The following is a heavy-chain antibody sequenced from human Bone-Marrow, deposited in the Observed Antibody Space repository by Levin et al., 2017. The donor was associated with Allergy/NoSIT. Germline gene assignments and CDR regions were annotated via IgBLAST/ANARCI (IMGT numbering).Heavy chain of an antibody. V-gene: IGHV3-30*04. CDR1: GFTFSSYA. Sequence: GGSLRLSCAASGFTFSSYAMHWVRQAPGKGLEWVAVISYDGSNKYYADSVKGRFTISRDNSKNTLYLQMNSLRAEDTAVYYCASEKYYYGSGPTLGAFDIWGQGTMVTVSS. CDR3: ASEKYYYGSGPTLGAFDI. J-gene: IGHJ3*02. CDR2: ISYDGSNK. D-gene: IGHD3-10*01.